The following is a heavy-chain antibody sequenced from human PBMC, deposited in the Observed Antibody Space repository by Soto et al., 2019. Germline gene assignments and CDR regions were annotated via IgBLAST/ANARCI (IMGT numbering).Heavy chain of an antibody. Sequence: EVQLVESGGGLVQPGGSLRVSCAASGFTLSRYSMNWVRQAPGKGLEWLSYIDSSSATIYYADSVKGRFIISRDNAKNSLYLQMNSLRDEDTAVYYCAIGGVATIFGDSWGQGTLVTVSS. V-gene: IGHV3-48*02. CDR2: IDSSSATI. CDR1: GFTLSRYS. CDR3: AIGGVATIFGDS. J-gene: IGHJ4*02. D-gene: IGHD5-12*01.